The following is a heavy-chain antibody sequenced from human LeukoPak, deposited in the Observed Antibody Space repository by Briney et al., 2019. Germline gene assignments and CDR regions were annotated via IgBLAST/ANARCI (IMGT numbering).Heavy chain of an antibody. CDR3: AKDGGYYGSGSYYN. CDR1: GFTFSSYA. D-gene: IGHD3-10*01. V-gene: IGHV3-23*01. CDR2: ISGSGGST. Sequence: GGSLRLSCAASGFTFSSYAMSWVRQAPGKGLEWVSAISGSGGSTYYADSVKGRFTISRDNSKNTLYLQMNSLRAEDTAVYYCAKDGGYYGSGSYYNWGQGTLVTVSS. J-gene: IGHJ4*02.